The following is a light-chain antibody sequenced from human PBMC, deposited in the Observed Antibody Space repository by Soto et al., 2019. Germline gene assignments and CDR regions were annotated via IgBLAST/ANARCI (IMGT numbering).Light chain of an antibody. CDR1: SSDVGGYNY. J-gene: IGLJ1*01. CDR2: EVT. CDR3: SSYAGSNSIYV. V-gene: IGLV2-8*01. Sequence: QSVLTQPPSASGSPGQSVTISCTGTSSDVGGYNYVSWYQQHPGKAPKLMICEVTKRPSGVPARFSGSKSGNTASLTVSGLQAEDEADYYCSSYAGSNSIYVFGTGTKVTVL.